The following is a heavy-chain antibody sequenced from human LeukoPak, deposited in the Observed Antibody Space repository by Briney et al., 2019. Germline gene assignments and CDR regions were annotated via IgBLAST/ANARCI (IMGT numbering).Heavy chain of an antibody. CDR3: ASLRRGPGSGSYV. CDR1: GGSFSGYY. D-gene: IGHD3-10*01. J-gene: IGHJ4*02. V-gene: IGHV4-34*01. CDR2: INHSGST. Sequence: SETLSLTCAVYGGSFSGYYWSWIRQPPGKGLEWIGEINHSGSTNYNPSLKSRVTISVDTSKNQFSLKLSSVTAADTAVYYCASLRRGPGSGSYVWGQGTLVTVSS.